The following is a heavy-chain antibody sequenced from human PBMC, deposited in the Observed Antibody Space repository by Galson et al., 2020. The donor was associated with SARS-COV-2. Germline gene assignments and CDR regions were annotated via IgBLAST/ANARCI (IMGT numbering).Heavy chain of an antibody. CDR1: GFTFSSYA. CDR2: ISYDGSNK. D-gene: IGHD5-12*01. CDR3: ARDGIYSGYDFDY. J-gene: IGHJ4*02. Sequence: GGSLRLSCAASGFTFSSYAMHWVRQAPGKGLEWVAVISYDGSNKYYADSVKGRFTISRDNSKNTLYLQMNSLRAEDTAVYYCARDGIYSGYDFDYWGQGTLVTVSS. V-gene: IGHV3-30*04.